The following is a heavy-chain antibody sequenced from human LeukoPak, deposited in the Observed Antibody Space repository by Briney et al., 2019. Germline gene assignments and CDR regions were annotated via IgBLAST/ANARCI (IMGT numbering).Heavy chain of an antibody. CDR3: AKVFGSGGDY. CDR2: LHSGGTA. CDR1: GFTVNSNS. V-gene: IGHV3-53*01. D-gene: IGHD3-16*01. J-gene: IGHJ4*02. Sequence: GGSLRLSCVVSGFTVNSNSMSWVRQAPGKGLEWVSVLHSGGTAHYADSVKGRFTISRDNSKNTLYLQMNSLRAEDTAVYYCAKVFGSGGDYWGQGTLVTVSS.